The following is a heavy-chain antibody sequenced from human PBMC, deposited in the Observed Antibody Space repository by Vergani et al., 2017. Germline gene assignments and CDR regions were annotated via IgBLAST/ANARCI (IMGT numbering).Heavy chain of an antibody. Sequence: QVQLVQSGAEVKKPGASVKVSCKASGYTFTGYYMHWVRQAPGQGLEWMGWINPNSGGTNYAQKFQGRVTMTRDTSISTAYMELGRLRSDDTAVYYCARDGPGPNCSSTSCHYYYYYYMDVWGKXP. CDR3: ARDGPGPNCSSTSCHYYYYYYMDV. J-gene: IGHJ6*03. D-gene: IGHD2-2*01. V-gene: IGHV1-2*02. CDR2: INPNSGGT. CDR1: GYTFTGYY.